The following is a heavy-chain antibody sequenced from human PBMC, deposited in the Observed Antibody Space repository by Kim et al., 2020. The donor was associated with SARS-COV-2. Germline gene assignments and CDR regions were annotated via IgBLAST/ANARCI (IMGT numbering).Heavy chain of an antibody. D-gene: IGHD3-22*01. CDR1: GFTFSIYA. Sequence: GGSLRLSCAASGFTFSIYAMSWVRQAPGKGLEWVSAISANAVSAYYADSVRGRSTISRDKSENTLHLKMNSLRADDTAVYYSATLFYVNSRLSYFDFLG. CDR3: ATLFYVNSRLSYFDF. V-gene: IGHV3-23*01. J-gene: IGHJ2*01. CDR2: ISANAVSA.